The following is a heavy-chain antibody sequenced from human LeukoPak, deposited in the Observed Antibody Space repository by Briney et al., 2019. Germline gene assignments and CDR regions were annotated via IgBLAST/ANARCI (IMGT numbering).Heavy chain of an antibody. Sequence: GGSLRLSCAVSGFTFSSYSMNWVRQAPGKGLEWLSHISSSSSIIYYADSVKGRFTISRDNSKNTLYLQMNSLRAEDTAVYYCARDGGNWFDPWGQGTLVTVSS. CDR3: ARDGGNWFDP. CDR2: ISSSSSII. V-gene: IGHV3-48*01. CDR1: GFTFSSYS. D-gene: IGHD3-16*01. J-gene: IGHJ5*02.